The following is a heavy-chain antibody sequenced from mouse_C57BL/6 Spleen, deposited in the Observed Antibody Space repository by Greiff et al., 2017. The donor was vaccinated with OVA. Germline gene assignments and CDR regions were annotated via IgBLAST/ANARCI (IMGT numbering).Heavy chain of an antibody. D-gene: IGHD1-1*01. J-gene: IGHJ1*03. Sequence: EVQLVESGGDLVKPGGSLTLSCAASGFTFSSYGMSWVRQTPDKRLEWVATLSSGGSYTYYPASVQGRFTISRDNAKNTLYLQMSSLKSEDTAMYYCARQDYGSSPYWYFDVWGTGTTVTVSS. CDR2: LSSGGSYT. V-gene: IGHV5-6*01. CDR3: ARQDYGSSPYWYFDV. CDR1: GFTFSSYG.